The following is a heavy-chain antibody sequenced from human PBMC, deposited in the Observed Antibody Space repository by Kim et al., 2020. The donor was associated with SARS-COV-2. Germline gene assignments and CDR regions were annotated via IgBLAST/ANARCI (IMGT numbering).Heavy chain of an antibody. CDR1: GYTFTSYA. CDR2: INTNTGNP. CDR3: AREYSGWRYYYYYYYMDV. V-gene: IGHV7-4-1*02. Sequence: ASVKVSCKASGYTFTSYAMNWVRQAPGQGLEWMGWINTNTGNPTYAQGFTGRFVFSLDTSVSTAYLQISSLKAEDTAVYYCAREYSGWRYYYYYYYMDVWGKGTTGTVSS. J-gene: IGHJ6*03. D-gene: IGHD6-19*01.